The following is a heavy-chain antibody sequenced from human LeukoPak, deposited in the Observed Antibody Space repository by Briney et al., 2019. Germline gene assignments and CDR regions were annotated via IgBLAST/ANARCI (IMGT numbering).Heavy chain of an antibody. CDR1: GFIFNDYY. CDR2: ISNSGSTI. V-gene: IGHV3-11*04. J-gene: IGHJ3*02. CDR3: ARDVNPAYYDFWSGYDAFDI. Sequence: GGSLRLSCVASGFIFNDYYMTWIRQAPGRGLEWLSYISNSGSTIYYADSVKGRFTISRDNAKNSLHLQMNSLRAEDTAVYYCARDVNPAYYDFWSGYDAFDIWGQGTMVTVSS. D-gene: IGHD3-3*01.